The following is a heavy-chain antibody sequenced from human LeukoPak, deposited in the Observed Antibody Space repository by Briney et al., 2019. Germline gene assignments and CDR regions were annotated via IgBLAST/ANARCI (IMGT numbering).Heavy chain of an antibody. J-gene: IGHJ4*02. CDR1: GYTFTSYY. CDR3: ARDMYYYGSGNNIPLDY. D-gene: IGHD3-10*01. Sequence: ASVKVSCKASGYTFTSYYMHWVRQAPGQGLEWMGIINPSGGSTSYAQKFQGRVTMTRDTSTSTVYMELRSLRSEDTAVYYCARDMYYYGSGNNIPLDYWGQGTLATVSS. CDR2: INPSGGST. V-gene: IGHV1-46*01.